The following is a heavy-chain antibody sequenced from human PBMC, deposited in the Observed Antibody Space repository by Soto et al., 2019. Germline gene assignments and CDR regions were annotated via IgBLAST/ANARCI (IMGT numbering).Heavy chain of an antibody. CDR3: ATLILHDYSNYYYYMDV. Sequence: QVQLQESGPGLVKPSQTLSLTCTVSGGSISSGGYYWSWIRQHPGKGLEWIGYIYYSGSTYYNPSLKSRVTISVDTSKNQFSLKLSSVTAADTAVYYCATLILHDYSNYYYYMDVWGKGTTVTVSS. V-gene: IGHV4-31*03. CDR2: IYYSGST. J-gene: IGHJ6*03. CDR1: GGSISSGGYY. D-gene: IGHD4-4*01.